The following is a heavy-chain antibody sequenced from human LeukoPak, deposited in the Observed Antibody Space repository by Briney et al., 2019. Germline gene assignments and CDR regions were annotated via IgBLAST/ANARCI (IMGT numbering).Heavy chain of an antibody. V-gene: IGHV4-59*01. D-gene: IGHD6-19*01. Sequence: ASETLSLTCTVSRGSMSSYYWSWIRQPPGKGLEWIGYIYYSGSTNYNPSLKSRVNISEDTSKNQFSLKLTSVTAADTAVYYCARVRVSSSSHPWYFDYWGQGTLATVSS. J-gene: IGHJ4*02. CDR1: RGSMSSYY. CDR2: IYYSGST. CDR3: ARVRVSSSSHPWYFDY.